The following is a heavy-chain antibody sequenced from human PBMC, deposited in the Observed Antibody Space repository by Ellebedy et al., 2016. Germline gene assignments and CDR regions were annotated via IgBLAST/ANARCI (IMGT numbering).Heavy chain of an antibody. J-gene: IGHJ4*02. CDR1: GFTFNNYA. D-gene: IGHD2-2*01. Sequence: GGSLRLXXAASGFTFNNYAMAWVRQAPGKGLEWVSAINGNSDTRQYADSVKGRFTVSRDNPKNTLYLQMNSLRVDDTGVYYCAKCFTSYQHGNFDYWGQGTLVTVSS. CDR3: AKCFTSYQHGNFDY. V-gene: IGHV3-23*01. CDR2: INGNSDTR.